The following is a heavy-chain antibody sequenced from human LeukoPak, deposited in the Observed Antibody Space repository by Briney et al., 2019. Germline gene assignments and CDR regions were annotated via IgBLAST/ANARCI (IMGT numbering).Heavy chain of an antibody. D-gene: IGHD3-3*01. CDR2: IHGSSGST. J-gene: IGHJ4*02. Sequence: GGSLRLSCATSGFTFSNYGMSWVRQAPGKGLEWVSGIHGSSGSTYYADSVRGRSTISRDNSKNTLYLQMNSLRAEDTAVYYCARGYDFWSGYSFDYWGQGTLVTVSS. CDR3: ARGYDFWSGYSFDY. V-gene: IGHV3-23*01. CDR1: GFTFSNYG.